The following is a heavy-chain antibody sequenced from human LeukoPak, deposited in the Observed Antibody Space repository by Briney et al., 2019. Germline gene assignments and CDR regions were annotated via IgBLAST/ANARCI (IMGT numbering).Heavy chain of an antibody. Sequence: GGSLRLSCEASGFTFSSYSMSWVRQAPGKGLEWVAVISYDGSNKYYADSVKGRFTISRDNSKNTLYLQMNSLRAEDTAVYYCARAAAAAPWLDYWGQGTLVTVSS. CDR1: GFTFSSYS. CDR2: ISYDGSNK. V-gene: IGHV3-30*03. J-gene: IGHJ4*02. CDR3: ARAAAAAPWLDY. D-gene: IGHD6-13*01.